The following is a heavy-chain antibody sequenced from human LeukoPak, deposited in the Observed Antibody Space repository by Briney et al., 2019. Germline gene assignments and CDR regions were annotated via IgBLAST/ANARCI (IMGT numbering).Heavy chain of an antibody. V-gene: IGHV4-59*08. CDR2: IYYSGST. CDR1: GGSISTYY. D-gene: IGHD1-14*01. CDR3: ASLVTGKTNWFDP. Sequence: PSETLSLTCTVSGGSISTYYWSWIRQPPGKGLEWIGYIYYSGSTNYNPSLKSRVTISVDTSKNQFSLKLSSVTAADTAVYYCASLVTGKTNWFDPWGQGTLVTVSS. J-gene: IGHJ5*02.